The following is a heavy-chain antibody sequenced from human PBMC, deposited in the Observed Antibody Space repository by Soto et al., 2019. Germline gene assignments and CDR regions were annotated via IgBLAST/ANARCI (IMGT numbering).Heavy chain of an antibody. CDR3: ARLDKVVDY. D-gene: IGHD1-26*01. J-gene: IGHJ4*02. Sequence: KPSETLSLTCTVSGGSISGSYWSWIRQPPGKGLEWIGYIYSSGSTYYNPSLRSRVTMSVDTSKNQFSLKLSSVTAADTAVYYCARLDKVVDYWGQGTLVTVSS. CDR1: GGSISGSY. CDR2: IYSSGST. V-gene: IGHV4-59*01.